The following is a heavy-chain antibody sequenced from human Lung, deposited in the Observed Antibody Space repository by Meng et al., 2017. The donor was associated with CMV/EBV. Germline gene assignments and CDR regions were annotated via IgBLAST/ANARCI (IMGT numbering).Heavy chain of an antibody. D-gene: IGHD1-26*01. Sequence: KVSCTASGDTFSSYAMSWVRQAPGQGLEWMGGIIPIFGTANYAQKFQGRVTITTGESTSTAYMELSSLRSDDTAVYYCARLSGTISDYWGQGTLVTVSS. CDR3: ARLSGTISDY. J-gene: IGHJ4*02. V-gene: IGHV1-69*05. CDR2: IIPIFGTA. CDR1: GDTFSSYA.